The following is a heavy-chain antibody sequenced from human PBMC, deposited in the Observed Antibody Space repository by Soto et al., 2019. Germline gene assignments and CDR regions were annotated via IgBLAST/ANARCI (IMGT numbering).Heavy chain of an antibody. Sequence: PSETLSLTCTVSGGSITRGGYYWSWIRQHPGKGLEWIGYIYHSGTTYYNPSLKSRVTTSVETSKNQFSLKLSSVTAADTAVYYCARADHPSGYYDIWGQGILVTVSS. D-gene: IGHD3-3*01. J-gene: IGHJ4*02. V-gene: IGHV4-31*03. CDR2: IYHSGTT. CDR1: GGSITRGGYY. CDR3: ARADHPSGYYDI.